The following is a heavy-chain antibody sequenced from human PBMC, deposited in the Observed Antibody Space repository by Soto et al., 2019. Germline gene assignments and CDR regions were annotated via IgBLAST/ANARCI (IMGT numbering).Heavy chain of an antibody. CDR2: IKRDGSEQ. CDR3: AREAV. CDR1: GFTFSGYW. J-gene: IGHJ6*02. V-gene: IGHV3-7*05. Sequence: EVQLVESGGGLVQPGGSLRLSCAASGFTFSGYWMSWVRQAPGKGLDWVANIKRDGSEQFYVDSVKGRFTISRDNAKNSLYLQMNSLRAEDTAVYYCAREAVWGQGTTVTVSS.